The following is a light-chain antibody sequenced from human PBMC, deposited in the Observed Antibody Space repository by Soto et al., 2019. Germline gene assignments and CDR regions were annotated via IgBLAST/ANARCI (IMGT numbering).Light chain of an antibody. V-gene: IGKV3-15*01. CDR1: QSVSSN. Sequence: EIVMTQSPATLSVSPGERATLSCRASQSVSSNLAWYQQKPGQARRLLIYGASTRATGIPARFSGSGSGTEFTLTTSSPPSVAFAAYYCQQYNNWPWTFRQGTKVDIK. CDR3: QQYNNWPWT. J-gene: IGKJ1*01. CDR2: GAS.